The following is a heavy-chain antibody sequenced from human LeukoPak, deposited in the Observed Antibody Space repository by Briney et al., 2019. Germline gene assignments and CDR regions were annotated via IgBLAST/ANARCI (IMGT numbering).Heavy chain of an antibody. V-gene: IGHV1-24*01. CDR2: FDPEDGGT. CDR3: AKSGYCSSTSCYGHYYYYYGMDV. Sequence: ASVKVSCKVSGYTLTELSMHWVRQAPGKGLEWMGGFDPEDGGTIYAQKFQGRVTMTEDTSTDTAYMELSSLRAEDTAVYYCAKSGYCSSTSCYGHYYYYYGMDVWGQGATVTVSS. J-gene: IGHJ6*02. CDR1: GYTLTELS. D-gene: IGHD2-2*03.